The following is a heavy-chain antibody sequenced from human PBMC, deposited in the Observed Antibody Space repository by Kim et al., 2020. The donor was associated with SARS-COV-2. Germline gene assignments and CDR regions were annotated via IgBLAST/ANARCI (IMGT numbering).Heavy chain of an antibody. J-gene: IGHJ6*02. V-gene: IGHV3-48*03. Sequence: GGSLRLSCAASGFTFSLYEMNWVRQAPGKGLEWVSYISSSDSTIYYADSVKGRFTISRDNAKNSLYLQMNSLRAEDTAVYYCARDNFGMDVWGQGTTVTVSS. CDR3: ARDNFGMDV. CDR2: ISSSDSTI. CDR1: GFTFSLYE.